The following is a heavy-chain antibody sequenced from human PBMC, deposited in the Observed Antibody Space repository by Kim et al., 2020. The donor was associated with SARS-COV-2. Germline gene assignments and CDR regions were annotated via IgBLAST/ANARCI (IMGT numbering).Heavy chain of an antibody. CDR3: AKDMSSGSGSYVFDY. D-gene: IGHD3-10*01. J-gene: IGHJ4*02. Sequence: DSAKGRVTITRANSKNTLYLQMSGLRAEHTAVYYCAKDMSSGSGSYVFDYWGQGTLVTVSS. V-gene: IGHV3-23*01.